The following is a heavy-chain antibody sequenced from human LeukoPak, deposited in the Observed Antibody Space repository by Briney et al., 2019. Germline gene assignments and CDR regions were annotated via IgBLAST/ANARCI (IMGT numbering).Heavy chain of an antibody. D-gene: IGHD2-2*01. Sequence: GGSLRLSCAASGVTFSNYFMTWVRQAPGKGLEWVSSIRGDGTDTYYADSVKGRFTISRDNSKNTLYLQMNSLRAEDTAVYYCAKDGDIVVVPAVFDYWGQGTLVTVSS. CDR1: GVTFSNYF. CDR3: AKDGDIVVVPAVFDY. J-gene: IGHJ4*02. CDR2: IRGDGTDT. V-gene: IGHV3-23*01.